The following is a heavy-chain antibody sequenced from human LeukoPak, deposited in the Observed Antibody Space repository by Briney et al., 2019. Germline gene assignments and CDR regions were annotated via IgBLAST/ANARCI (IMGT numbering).Heavy chain of an antibody. CDR1: GYTFTGYY. Sequence: GASVKVSCKASGYTFTGYYMHWVRQAPGQGLEWMGWINPNSGGTNYAQKFQGRVTMTRDTSISTAHMELSRLRSDDTAVYYCARGPRGYAYYYDRAFGLDYWGQGTLATVSS. CDR2: INPNSGGT. CDR3: ARGPRGYAYYYDRAFGLDY. D-gene: IGHD3-22*01. V-gene: IGHV1-2*02. J-gene: IGHJ4*02.